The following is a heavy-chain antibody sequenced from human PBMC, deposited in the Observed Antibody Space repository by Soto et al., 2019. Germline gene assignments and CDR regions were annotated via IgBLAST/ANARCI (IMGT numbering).Heavy chain of an antibody. J-gene: IGHJ4*02. CDR3: AAPIDWGSYDFGGYPS. CDR2: IVVGSEKT. Sequence: QMQIVQSGPEVKKPGTSVKVSCKGSGFTFRSSAVKWVRQARGQGLEWIGWIVVGSEKTNYAQKFQERVSIRRDMSTSTAYMELSRLRSEDTAVYYCAAPIDWGSYDFGGYPSWGQGTLVTVSS. CDR1: GFTFRSSA. V-gene: IGHV1-58*01. D-gene: IGHD3-22*01.